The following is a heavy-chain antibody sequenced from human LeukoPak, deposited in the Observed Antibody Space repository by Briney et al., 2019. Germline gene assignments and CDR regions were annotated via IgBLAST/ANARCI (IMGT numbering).Heavy chain of an antibody. D-gene: IGHD5-24*01. Sequence: SETLSLTCTVSGDSINSRYYWGWIRQPPGKGLEWIGSIYHSGTTSYKSSLKSRVTMSVDTSKNQFSLKLSSVTAADTAVYYCARLGRANNWFDPWGQGTLVTVSS. CDR1: GDSINSRYY. V-gene: IGHV4-38-2*02. CDR3: ARLGRANNWFDP. CDR2: IYHSGTT. J-gene: IGHJ5*02.